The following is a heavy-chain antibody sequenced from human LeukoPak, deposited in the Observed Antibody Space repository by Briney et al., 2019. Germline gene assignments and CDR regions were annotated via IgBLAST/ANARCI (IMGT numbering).Heavy chain of an antibody. Sequence: GGSLRLSCAASGFTSSSYAMSWVRQAPGKGLEWVSGIDGSAGSTYYADSVKGRFTISRDNSKNTLYLQMNSLRAEDTAVYYCAKDRSGYSGYGFDYWGQGSLVTVSS. CDR2: IDGSAGST. CDR3: AKDRSGYSGYGFDY. J-gene: IGHJ4*02. CDR1: GFTSSSYA. V-gene: IGHV3-23*01. D-gene: IGHD5-12*01.